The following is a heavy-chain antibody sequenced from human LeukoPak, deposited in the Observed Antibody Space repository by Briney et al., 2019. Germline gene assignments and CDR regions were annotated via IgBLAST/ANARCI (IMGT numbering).Heavy chain of an antibody. CDR3: SRGHGPRSSYFDY. CDR1: GFSFSDYG. Sequence: GGSLRLSCAASGFSFSDYGMHWVRQAPGKGLEWVAVIWYDENKKFYADSVKGRFTISRDNSENTLYLQMNSPRAEDTAVYYCSRGHGPRSSYFDYWGQGALVTVSS. J-gene: IGHJ4*02. V-gene: IGHV3-33*01. D-gene: IGHD3-16*01. CDR2: IWYDENKK.